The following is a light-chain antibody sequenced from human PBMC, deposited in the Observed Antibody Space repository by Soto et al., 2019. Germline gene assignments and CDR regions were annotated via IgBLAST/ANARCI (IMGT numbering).Light chain of an antibody. J-gene: IGKJ4*01. CDR1: QSISSW. CDR3: HQYNTPLT. Sequence: DIQMTQSPSTLSASVGDRVTITCRASQSISSWLAWYQQKPGKAPKLLIYKASSLESGVPSRLSGSGSGTAVTLTPSSLQPYEFATYYCHQYNTPLTVGGGTKVEIK. CDR2: KAS. V-gene: IGKV1-5*03.